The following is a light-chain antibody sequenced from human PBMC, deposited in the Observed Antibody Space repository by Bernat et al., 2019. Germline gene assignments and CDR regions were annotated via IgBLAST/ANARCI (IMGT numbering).Light chain of an antibody. CDR3: SSYTSSSTLEV. CDR2: DVS. Sequence: QSALTQPPSASGSPGQSVTISCTGTSSDVGGYNYVSWYQQHPGKAPKLMIYDVSSRPSGVSNRFSGSKSGNMASLTISGLQAEDEADYYCSSYTSSSTLEVFGGGTKLTVL. CDR1: SSDVGGYNY. J-gene: IGLJ2*01. V-gene: IGLV2-14*03.